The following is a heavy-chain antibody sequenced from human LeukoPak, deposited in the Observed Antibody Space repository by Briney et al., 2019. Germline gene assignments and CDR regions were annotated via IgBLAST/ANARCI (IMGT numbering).Heavy chain of an antibody. J-gene: IGHJ4*02. V-gene: IGHV4-59*12. CDR3: ARDDYGPFDY. CDR1: GFTFSSYG. D-gene: IGHD4-17*01. CDR2: RIYGGDI. Sequence: LRLSCAASGFTFSSYGMHWVRQAPGKGLEWIGTRIYGGDIYYNPSLKSRVTISIDTSKNQFSLTLKSVTAADTALYYCARDDYGPFDYWGQGTLVTVSS.